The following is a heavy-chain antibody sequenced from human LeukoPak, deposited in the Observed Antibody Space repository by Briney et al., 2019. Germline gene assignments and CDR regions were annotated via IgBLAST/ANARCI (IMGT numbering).Heavy chain of an antibody. V-gene: IGHV3-33*01. CDR2: IWYDGTKK. J-gene: IGHJ4*02. Sequence: PGGSLRLPCAASGFTFSSYGMHWVRQAPGKGLEWVALIWYDGTKKDYADSVKGRFTISRDYSNNTLYLQMNSLRAEDTAVYYCARDANYYFDYWGQGTLVTVSS. D-gene: IGHD1-7*01. CDR1: GFTFSSYG. CDR3: ARDANYYFDY.